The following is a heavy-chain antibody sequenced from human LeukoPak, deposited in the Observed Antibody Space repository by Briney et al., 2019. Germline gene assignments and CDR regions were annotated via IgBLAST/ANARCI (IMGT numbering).Heavy chain of an antibody. Sequence: GGSLRLSCAASGFTFSDYYMSWIRQAPGKGLEWVSYISSSGSTIYYADSVKGRLTISRDNAKNSLYLQMNSLRAEDTAVYYCARGISVVTTGNWFDPWGQGTLVTVSS. CDR3: ARGISVVTTGNWFDP. CDR2: ISSSGSTI. V-gene: IGHV3-11*01. CDR1: GFTFSDYY. D-gene: IGHD4-23*01. J-gene: IGHJ5*02.